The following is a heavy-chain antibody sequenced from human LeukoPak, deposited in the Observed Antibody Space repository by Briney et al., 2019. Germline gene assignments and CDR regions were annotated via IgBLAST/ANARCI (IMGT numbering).Heavy chain of an antibody. V-gene: IGHV4-34*01. Sequence: SETLSLTCAVYGGSFSGYYWSWIRQPPGKGLEWIGETNHSGSTNYNPSLKSRVTISVDTSKNQFSLKLSSVTAADTAVYYCARIMVRGVISYYYYYMDVWGKGTTVTISS. D-gene: IGHD3-10*01. CDR2: TNHSGST. J-gene: IGHJ6*03. CDR1: GGSFSGYY. CDR3: ARIMVRGVISYYYYYMDV.